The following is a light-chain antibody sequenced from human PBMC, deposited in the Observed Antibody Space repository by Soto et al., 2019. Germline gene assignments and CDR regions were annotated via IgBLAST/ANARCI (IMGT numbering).Light chain of an antibody. CDR2: DDS. Sequence: SYELIQPPSVSVAPGQTARITCGGDNIGTKSVHWYQQKPGQAPVLVVYDDSDRPSGIPGRFSGSNSGNTATLTISRVEAGDEADYYCQVWDSGSDHWVFGGGTQLTVL. CDR3: QVWDSGSDHWV. V-gene: IGLV3-21*02. J-gene: IGLJ3*02. CDR1: NIGTKS.